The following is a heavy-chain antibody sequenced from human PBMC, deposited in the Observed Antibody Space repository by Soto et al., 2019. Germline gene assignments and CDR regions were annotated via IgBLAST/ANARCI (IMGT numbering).Heavy chain of an antibody. CDR1: GGSISSGGYY. D-gene: IGHD3-22*01. Sequence: SETLSLTCTVSGGSISSGGYYWSWIRQHPGRGLEWIGYIYYNGNTYYNPSLKSRVTVSVDTSKNQFSLNVRSVTAADTAVYYCARCSLVVVPVPGFDPWGQGTLVTVSS. CDR2: IYYNGNT. J-gene: IGHJ5*02. V-gene: IGHV4-31*03. CDR3: ARCSLVVVPVPGFDP.